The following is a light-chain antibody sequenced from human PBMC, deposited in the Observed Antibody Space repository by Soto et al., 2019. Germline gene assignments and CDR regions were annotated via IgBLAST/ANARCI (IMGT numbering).Light chain of an antibody. Sequence: EIMLTQSPGTLSLSPGERATLSCRASQSVSFYLAWYQQKPGQAPRLLIYGASSRATGIPDRFSGSGSGTDFTLTITRLEPEDFAVYYCQHYAGSPYTFGQGTKLEIK. CDR2: GAS. J-gene: IGKJ2*01. CDR3: QHYAGSPYT. CDR1: QSVSFY. V-gene: IGKV3-20*01.